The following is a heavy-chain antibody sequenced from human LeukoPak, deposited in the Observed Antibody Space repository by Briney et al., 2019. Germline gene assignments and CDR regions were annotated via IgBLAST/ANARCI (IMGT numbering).Heavy chain of an antibody. CDR1: GFTFSSYA. CDR2: ISGSGRST. Sequence: GVSLRLSCAASGFTFSSYAMIWVRQAPGKGLEGVSAISGSGRSTYYADSVKGRFTISRDNSKNTLYLQMNSLRAEDTAVYYCAKVDFSTVTTGFGYWGQGTLVTVSS. D-gene: IGHD4-17*01. CDR3: AKVDFSTVTTGFGY. V-gene: IGHV3-23*01. J-gene: IGHJ4*02.